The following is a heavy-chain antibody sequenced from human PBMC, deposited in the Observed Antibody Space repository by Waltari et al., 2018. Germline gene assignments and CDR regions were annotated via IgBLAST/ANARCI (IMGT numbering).Heavy chain of an antibody. D-gene: IGHD2-2*01. J-gene: IGHJ4*02. V-gene: IGHV1-2*07. CDR1: GYTFTGYF. CDR3: ARGPATADFDY. CDR2: LNPNSVDT. Sequence: QVQLVQSGAEMKKPGASVKVSCKASGYTFTGYFMHWMRQAPGQGLEWRGWLNPNSVDTKDAHKFQGRVTMTRDTSISTAYMELSRLTSDDTAVYYCARGPATADFDYWGQGTLVTVSS.